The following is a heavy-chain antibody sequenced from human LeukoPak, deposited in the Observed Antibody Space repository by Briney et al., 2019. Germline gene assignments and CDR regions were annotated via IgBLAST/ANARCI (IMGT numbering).Heavy chain of an antibody. D-gene: IGHD3-9*01. Sequence: GGSLRLSCAGSGFTFSLCWMSWVRQAPGKGPEWVANIKEDGSEKYYVESVKGRFTISRDSAKNSVYLQMNSLRVEDTAVYYCARESGAYYDILTGSLAHDAFDIWGQGTMVTVSS. CDR1: GFTFSLCW. CDR2: IKEDGSEK. V-gene: IGHV3-7*01. J-gene: IGHJ3*02. CDR3: ARESGAYYDILTGSLAHDAFDI.